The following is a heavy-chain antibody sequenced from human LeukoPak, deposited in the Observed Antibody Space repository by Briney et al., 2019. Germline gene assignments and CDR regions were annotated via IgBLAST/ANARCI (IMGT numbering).Heavy chain of an antibody. D-gene: IGHD3-10*01. CDR3: RIGRFGEEY. Sequence: SETLSLTCTVSGGSISSYYWSWIRQPPGKGLEWIGYIYYSGSINYNPSLKSRVTISVDTSKNQFSLKLSSVTAADTAVHYCRIGRFGEEYWGQGTLVTVSS. CDR2: IYYSGSI. V-gene: IGHV4-59*08. CDR1: GGSISSYY. J-gene: IGHJ4*02.